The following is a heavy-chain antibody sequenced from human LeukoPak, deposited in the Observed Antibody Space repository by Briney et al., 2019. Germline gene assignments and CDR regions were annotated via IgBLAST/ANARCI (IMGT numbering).Heavy chain of an antibody. CDR3: ARETAAGTFDY. V-gene: IGHV3-30-3*01. Sequence: GGSLRLSCAASGFTFSSYAMHWVRQAPGKGLEWVAVISYDGSSKYYADSVKGRFTISRDNAKNTLYLQMNSLRAEDTAVYYCARETAAGTFDYWGQGTLVTVSS. D-gene: IGHD6-13*01. CDR2: ISYDGSSK. J-gene: IGHJ4*02. CDR1: GFTFSSYA.